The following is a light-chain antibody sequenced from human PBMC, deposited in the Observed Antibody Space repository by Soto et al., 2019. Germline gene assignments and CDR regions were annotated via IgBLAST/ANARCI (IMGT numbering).Light chain of an antibody. V-gene: IGLV3-1*01. J-gene: IGLJ2*01. CDR3: QAWDSSSVI. CDR2: QDN. Sequence: SYELTQPPSVSVSPGQTASLTCSGDRLGSKYASWYQQKAGQSPVLVIYQDNNRPFGIPERISGSNSGNTATLTISGTQALDEADYYCQAWDSSSVIFGGGTKLTVL. CDR1: RLGSKY.